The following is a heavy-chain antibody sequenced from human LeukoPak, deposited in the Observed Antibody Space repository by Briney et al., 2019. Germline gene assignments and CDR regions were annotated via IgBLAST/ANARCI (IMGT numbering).Heavy chain of an antibody. CDR3: AAAPNIVVVPAVPGDTY. Sequence: GASVTVSFTASGFTFTSSAVQWVRQARGQRLEWIGWIVVGSGNTNYAQKFQERVTITRDMSTSTAYMELSSLRSEDTAVYYCAAAPNIVVVPAVPGDTYWGQGTLITVSS. CDR1: GFTFTSSA. D-gene: IGHD2-2*01. CDR2: IVVGSGNT. V-gene: IGHV1-58*01. J-gene: IGHJ4*02.